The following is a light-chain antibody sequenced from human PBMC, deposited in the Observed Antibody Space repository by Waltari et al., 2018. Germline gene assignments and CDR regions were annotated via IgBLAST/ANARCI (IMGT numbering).Light chain of an antibody. Sequence: QSVLTQPPSVSGAPGQRVTISCTGSRSNLGTGYVVLLYQHLPGTAPRLLIYGRTNRPSGIPERFSGSKSGTSASLAITGLQTEDEGDYYCQSYDSSLGGSVFGGGTKLTVL. V-gene: IGLV1-40*01. CDR1: RSNLGTGYV. CDR3: QSYDSSLGGSV. J-gene: IGLJ2*01. CDR2: GRT.